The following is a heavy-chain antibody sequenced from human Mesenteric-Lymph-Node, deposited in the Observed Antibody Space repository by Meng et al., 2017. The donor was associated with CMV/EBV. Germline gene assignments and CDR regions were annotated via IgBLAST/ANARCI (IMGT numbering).Heavy chain of an antibody. V-gene: IGHV4-39*02. CDR1: GAPISSSWNY. CDR2: IFYSGSA. D-gene: IGHD3-10*01. J-gene: IGHJ5*02. CDR3: ARDTLTYSYGPGWIDP. Sequence: QLQLREAGHLPVKPSETLSLKCTVSGAPISSSWNYWGWIRQPPGKGLEWIGSIFYSGSAHYNPALESRVTISIDKSKNEFFLNLGSVTAADTAMYFCARDTLTYSYGPGWIDPWGQGTLVTVSS.